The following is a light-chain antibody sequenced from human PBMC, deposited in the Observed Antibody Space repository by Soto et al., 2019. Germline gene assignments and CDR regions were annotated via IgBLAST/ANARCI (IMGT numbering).Light chain of an antibody. CDR1: STNIGAGYD. J-gene: IGLJ1*01. V-gene: IGLV1-40*01. CDR3: QCYASSRSGSYV. Sequence: QSVLTQPPSVSGAPGQTVTISCTGTSTNIGAGYDVHWYQQLPGTAPKLLIYDNSNRPSGVPDRFSGSKSGTTTSLSITGFQVEDEAEYDYQCYASSRSGSYVFGTGTKLTVL. CDR2: DNS.